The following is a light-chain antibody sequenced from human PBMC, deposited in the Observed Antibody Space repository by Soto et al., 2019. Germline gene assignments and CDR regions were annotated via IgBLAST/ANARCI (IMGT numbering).Light chain of an antibody. CDR2: DDA. V-gene: IGLV3-21*02. CDR1: NIGSKS. Sequence: SYELTQPPSVSVAPGQTARITCGGNNIGSKSVHWYQQRPGQAPVLVVYDDADRPSGIPERLSGSNSGNTATLTISRVEAGDEADYYCQVWDGSLDSFVMAFGGGTKVTVL. CDR3: QVWDGSLDSFVMA. J-gene: IGLJ2*01.